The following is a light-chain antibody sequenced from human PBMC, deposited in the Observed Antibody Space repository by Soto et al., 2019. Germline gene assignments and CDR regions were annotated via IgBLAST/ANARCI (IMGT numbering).Light chain of an antibody. Sequence: DIQMTQSPSSLSASVGDRVIITCRASQGIRSHLAWFQQKPGKAPKSLIYAASNLQSGVPSKFSGRGSGTDFTLTINSLQPEDFATYYCLQYDTYPRTFGPGTKVDIK. J-gene: IGKJ3*01. CDR1: QGIRSH. CDR3: LQYDTYPRT. CDR2: AAS. V-gene: IGKV1-16*02.